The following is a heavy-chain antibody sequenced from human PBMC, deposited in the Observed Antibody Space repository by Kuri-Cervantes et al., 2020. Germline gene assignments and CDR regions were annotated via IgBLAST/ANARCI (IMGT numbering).Heavy chain of an antibody. CDR3: ARARGGDY. CDR1: GFTFSSYA. Sequence: GESLKISCAASGFTFSSYAMHWVRQAPGKGLEWVAVISYDGSNKYYADSVKGRFTISRGNSKNTLYLQMNSLRAEDTAVYYCARARGGDYWGQGTLVTVSS. CDR2: ISYDGSNK. D-gene: IGHD3-16*01. V-gene: IGHV3-30*04. J-gene: IGHJ4*02.